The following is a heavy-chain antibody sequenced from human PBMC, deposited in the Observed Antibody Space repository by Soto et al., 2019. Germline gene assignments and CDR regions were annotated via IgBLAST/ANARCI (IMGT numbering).Heavy chain of an antibody. J-gene: IGHJ6*02. CDR2: IDHSGSS. CDR3: ARDSTRPMSYYYYGMDV. Sequence: SETLSLTCGVYGGSFSGYYWNWIRQPPGKGLEWIGEIDHSGSSNFNPFLKSRVTISVDTSKNQFSLKLSSVTAADTAVYYCARDSTRPMSYYYYGMDVWGQGTTVTVSS. CDR1: GGSFSGYY. D-gene: IGHD6-6*01. V-gene: IGHV4-34*01.